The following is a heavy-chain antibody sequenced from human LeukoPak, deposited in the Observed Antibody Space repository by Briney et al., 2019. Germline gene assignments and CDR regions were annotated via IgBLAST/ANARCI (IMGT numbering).Heavy chain of an antibody. V-gene: IGHV3-64D*06. Sequence: GGSLRLSCSASGFTFSTYAMHWVRQAPGKGLEYVSAISSKGGSTYYADSVKGRFTISRENSKNTLYLQMSRLRAEDKAVYYCVKDQNYYGWFDPWGQGTLVTVSS. D-gene: IGHD3-10*01. CDR3: VKDQNYYGWFDP. J-gene: IGHJ5*02. CDR1: GFTFSTYA. CDR2: ISSKGGST.